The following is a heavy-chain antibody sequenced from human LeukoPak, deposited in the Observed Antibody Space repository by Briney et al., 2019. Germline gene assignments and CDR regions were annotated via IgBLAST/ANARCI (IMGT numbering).Heavy chain of an antibody. V-gene: IGHV3-30*02. Sequence: GGSLRLSCAASGFTFSSYGMHWVHQAPGKGLEWVAFIRYDGSNKYYADSVKGRFTISRDNSKNTLYLQMNSLRAEDTAVYYCAKGGIAAAPGYFDYWGQGTLVTVSS. CDR2: IRYDGSNK. D-gene: IGHD6-13*01. J-gene: IGHJ4*02. CDR3: AKGGIAAAPGYFDY. CDR1: GFTFSSYG.